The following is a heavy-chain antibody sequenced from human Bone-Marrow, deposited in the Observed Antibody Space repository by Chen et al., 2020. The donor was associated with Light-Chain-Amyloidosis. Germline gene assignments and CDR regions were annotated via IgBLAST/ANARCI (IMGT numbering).Heavy chain of an antibody. Sequence: QVQLQESGPGLVKPSGTLSLTCTVAGASVSSDYHYWTWIRQPPGDRLEWIGYIYYTGSTKCNPSLESRIAISIDTSKNQFSLKVNSVTAADTAVYYCVRRDVRWHIDFWGQGALVTVSS. CDR1: GASVSSDYHY. D-gene: IGHD6-13*01. J-gene: IGHJ4*02. CDR3: VRRDVRWHIDF. CDR2: IYYTGST. V-gene: IGHV4-61*01.